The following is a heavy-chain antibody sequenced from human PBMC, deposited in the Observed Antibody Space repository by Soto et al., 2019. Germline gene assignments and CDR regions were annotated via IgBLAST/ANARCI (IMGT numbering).Heavy chain of an antibody. J-gene: IGHJ6*02. V-gene: IGHV3-21*01. CDR2: ISSSSSYI. CDR1: GFTFSSYG. D-gene: IGHD3-10*01. Sequence: GGSMRLPCAASGFTFSSYGMSWVSQAPGKGLEWVSSISSSSSYIYYADSVKGRFTISRDNAKNSLYLQMNSLRAEDTAVYYCARDHRWFGHGMDVRGQGTTVTVSS. CDR3: ARDHRWFGHGMDV.